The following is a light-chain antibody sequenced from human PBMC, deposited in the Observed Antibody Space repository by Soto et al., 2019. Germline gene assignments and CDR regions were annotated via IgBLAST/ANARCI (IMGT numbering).Light chain of an antibody. J-gene: IGKJ5*01. CDR1: QSVSSY. CDR2: DAS. V-gene: IGKV3-11*01. CDR3: QQRSNWPPFT. Sequence: EIVLTQSPATLSLSPGERATLSCRASQSVSSYLAWYQQKPGQAPRLLIYDASNRATGIPARFSGSGSGTDFTLTNSSLEPEDLAVDYCQQRSNWPPFTFGQGTRLEIK.